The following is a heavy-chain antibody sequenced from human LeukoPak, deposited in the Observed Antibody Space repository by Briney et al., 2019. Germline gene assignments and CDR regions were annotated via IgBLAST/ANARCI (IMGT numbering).Heavy chain of an antibody. CDR3: AKRDGITFGGVIVALAFDI. CDR2: ISGSGGST. D-gene: IGHD3-16*02. J-gene: IGHJ3*02. Sequence: PGGSLRLSCAASGFTFSSYAMSWVRQAPGKGLEWVSAISGSGGSTYYADSVKGRFTISRDNSKNTLYLQMNSLRAEDTAVYYCAKRDGITFGGVIVALAFDIWGQGTMVTVSS. V-gene: IGHV3-23*01. CDR1: GFTFSSYA.